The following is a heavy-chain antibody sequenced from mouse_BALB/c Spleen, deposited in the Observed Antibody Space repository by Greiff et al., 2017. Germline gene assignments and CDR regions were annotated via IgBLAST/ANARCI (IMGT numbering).Heavy chain of an antibody. D-gene: IGHD2-10*01. CDR1: GFSLTSYG. V-gene: IGHV2-5-1*01. J-gene: IGHJ4*01. CDR2: IWRGGST. CDR3: GKRGGPYYGLDYCAVGG. Sequence: VKLMESGPSLVQPSQSLSITCTVSGFSLTSYGVHWVRQSPGKGLEWLGVIWRGGSTDYNAAFMSRLSITKDNSKSQVFFKMNSLQADDTAIYWGGKRGGPYYGLDYCAVGGWGEGTWVTVS.